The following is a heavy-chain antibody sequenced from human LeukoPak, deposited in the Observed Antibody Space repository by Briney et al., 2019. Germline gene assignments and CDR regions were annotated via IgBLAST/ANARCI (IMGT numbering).Heavy chain of an antibody. CDR1: GFTFSSYG. D-gene: IGHD2-2*02. J-gene: IGHJ4*02. CDR2: IRYDGSNK. V-gene: IGHV3-30*02. Sequence: GGSLRLSCAASGFTFSSYGMHWVRQAPGKGLEWVAFIRYDGSNKYYADSVKGRFTISRDNSKSTLYLQMNSLRAEDTAVYYCAKADCSSTSCYSGDFDYWGQGTLVTVSS. CDR3: AKADCSSTSCYSGDFDY.